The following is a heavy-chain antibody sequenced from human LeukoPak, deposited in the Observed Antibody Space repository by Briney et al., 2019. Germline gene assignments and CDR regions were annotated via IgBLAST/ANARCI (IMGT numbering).Heavy chain of an antibody. CDR2: INAGSGNT. V-gene: IGHV1-3*01. CDR1: GYTFTSYA. J-gene: IGHJ5*02. Sequence: ASVKVSCKASGYTFTSYAMHWVRQAPGQRLEWMGWINAGSGNTKYSQKFQGRVTITRDTSASTAYMELSSLRSEDTAVYYCARDPVIVVVPAAIGNWFDPWGQGTLVTVSS. CDR3: ARDPVIVVVPAAIGNWFDP. D-gene: IGHD2-2*01.